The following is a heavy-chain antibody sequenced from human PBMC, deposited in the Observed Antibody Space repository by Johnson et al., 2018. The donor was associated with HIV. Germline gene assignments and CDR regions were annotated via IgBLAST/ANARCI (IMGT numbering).Heavy chain of an antibody. CDR3: SRGPLANFDWLLGFDI. CDR2: IRSRAYGGTT. CDR1: GFTFGDYA. Sequence: EVQLVESGGGLVQPGRSLRLSCTASGFTFGDYAMSWFRQAPGKGLEWVSFIRSRAYGGTTEYAASVKGRFTISRDDSKSIAYLQMNSLETEDTAVYYCSRGPLANFDWLLGFDIWGQGTMVTVSS. D-gene: IGHD3-9*01. J-gene: IGHJ3*02. V-gene: IGHV3-49*03.